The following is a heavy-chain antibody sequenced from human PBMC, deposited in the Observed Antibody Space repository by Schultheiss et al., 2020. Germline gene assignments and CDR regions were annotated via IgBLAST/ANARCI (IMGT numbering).Heavy chain of an antibody. V-gene: IGHV4-61*01. CDR2: IYYTGNT. D-gene: IGHD2/OR15-2a*01. CDR1: GGSVSSGSYY. J-gene: IGHJ4*02. Sequence: SETLSLTCTVSGGSVSSGSYYWSWIRQPPGKGLEWIGYIYYTGNTNYNPSLKSRLTISMDTSKNQFSLKLTSVTAADTAMYYCARLGTFYRGLDDYWGQGTLVNVSS. CDR3: ARLGTFYRGLDDY.